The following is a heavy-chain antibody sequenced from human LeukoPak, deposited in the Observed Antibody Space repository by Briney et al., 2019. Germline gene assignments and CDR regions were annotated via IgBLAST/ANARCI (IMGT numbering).Heavy chain of an antibody. J-gene: IGHJ4*02. CDR3: ARATSSGREFDY. CDR2: FDPEDGET. V-gene: IGHV1-24*01. CDR1: GYTLTDLS. D-gene: IGHD3-10*01. Sequence: ASVKVSCKVSGYTLTDLSIHWVRQAPGKGLEWMGGFDPEDGETIYAQRFQGRVTMTSDTSTSTVYMEQSSLRSEDTAVYYCARATSSGREFDYWGQGTLVTVSS.